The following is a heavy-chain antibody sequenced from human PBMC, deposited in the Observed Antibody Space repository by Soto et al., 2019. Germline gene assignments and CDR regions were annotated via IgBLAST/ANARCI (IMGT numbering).Heavy chain of an antibody. V-gene: IGHV2-5*02. Sequence: QITLKESGPTLVKPTQTLTLTCTFSGFSLSTSGVGVGWIRQPPGKALEWLALIYWDDDKRYSPSLKSRLTITKDTSKNQVVLTMTNMDPVDTATYYCAQTARWLQYNWFDPWGQGTLVTVSS. CDR2: IYWDDDK. J-gene: IGHJ5*02. CDR3: AQTARWLQYNWFDP. CDR1: GFSLSTSGVG. D-gene: IGHD5-12*01.